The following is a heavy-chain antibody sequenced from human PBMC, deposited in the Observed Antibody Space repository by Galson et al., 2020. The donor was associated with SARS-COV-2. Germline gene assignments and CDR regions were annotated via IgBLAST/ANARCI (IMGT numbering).Heavy chain of an antibody. CDR2: ISHSGGT. CDR1: GTSISSGSYS. Sequence: TCAVSGTSISSGSYSWNWIRQPPGKGLYWIGYISHSGGTYYNPSLKSRVTISGDRSKNQFSLRLSSVTAADTAVYYCARLHYGEYAPEAFDIWGPGTRVTMAS. J-gene: IGHJ3*02. CDR3: ARLHYGEYAPEAFDI. V-gene: IGHV4-30-2*01. D-gene: IGHD4-17*01.